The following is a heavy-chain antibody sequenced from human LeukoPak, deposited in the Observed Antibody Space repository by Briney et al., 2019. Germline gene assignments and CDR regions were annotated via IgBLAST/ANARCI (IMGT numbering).Heavy chain of an antibody. J-gene: IGHJ6*02. CDR1: GFTFSSYA. D-gene: IGHD6-13*01. CDR3: AKDAAADNPYYYYYGMDV. V-gene: IGHV3-23*01. Sequence: GGSLRLSCAASGFTFSSYAMSWVRQAPGKGLEWVSAISGSGGSTYYADSVKGRFTISRDNSKNTLYLQMNSLRAEDTAVYYCAKDAAADNPYYYYYGMDVWGQGTTVTASS. CDR2: ISGSGGST.